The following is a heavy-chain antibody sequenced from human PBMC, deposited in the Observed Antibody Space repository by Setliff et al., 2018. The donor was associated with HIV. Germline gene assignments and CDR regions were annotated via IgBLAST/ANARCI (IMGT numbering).Heavy chain of an antibody. D-gene: IGHD3-10*01. CDR1: GGSFSGYY. CDR2: INHSGST. J-gene: IGHJ6*02. V-gene: IGHV4-34*01. Sequence: SETLSLTCAVYGGSFSGYYWSWIRQPPGKGLEWIGEINHSGSTNYNPSLKSRVTISVDTSENQFSLKLSSVTAADTAVYYCARITMVRGVYYGMDVWGQGTTVTVSS. CDR3: ARITMVRGVYYGMDV.